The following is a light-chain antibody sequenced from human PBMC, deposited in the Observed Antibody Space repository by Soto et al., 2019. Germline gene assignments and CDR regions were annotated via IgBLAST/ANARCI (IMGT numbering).Light chain of an antibody. CDR3: QLYGSSIT. CDR2: GAS. Sequence: EIVLTQSPGTLSLSPGERATLSCRASQSVGSTYLAWYQQKPGQTPRLLIHGASSRATGIPDRFSGSGSGTDFTLTISRLEPEDFAVYYCQLYGSSITFGQGTRLEIK. V-gene: IGKV3-20*01. J-gene: IGKJ5*01. CDR1: QSVGSTY.